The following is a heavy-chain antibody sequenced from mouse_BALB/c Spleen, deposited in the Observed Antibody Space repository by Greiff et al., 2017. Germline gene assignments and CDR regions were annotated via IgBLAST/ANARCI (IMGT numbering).Heavy chain of an antibody. CDR2: INPGSGGT. CDR1: GYAFTNYL. J-gene: IGHJ4*01. Sequence: QVQLKQSGAELVRPGTSVKVSCKASGYAFTNYLIEWVKQRPGQGLEWIGVINPGSGGTNYNEKFKGKATLTAGKSSSTAYMQLSSLTSDDSAVYFCARFYYCGSSSGYYAMDYWGQGTSVTVSS. CDR3: ARFYYCGSSSGYYAMDY. D-gene: IGHD1-1*01. V-gene: IGHV1-54*01.